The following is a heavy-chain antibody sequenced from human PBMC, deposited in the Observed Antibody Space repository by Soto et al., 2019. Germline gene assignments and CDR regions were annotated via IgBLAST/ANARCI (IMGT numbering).Heavy chain of an antibody. CDR3: ARDPTHYYDSSGYLSPYFDY. CDR1: GFTFSSYS. CDR2: ISSSSSYI. D-gene: IGHD3-22*01. V-gene: IGHV3-21*01. J-gene: IGHJ4*02. Sequence: GGSLRLSCAASGFTFSSYSMNWVRQAPGKGLEWVSSISSSSSYIYYADSVKGRFTISRDNAKNSLYLQMNSLRAEDTAVYYCARDPTHYYDSSGYLSPYFDYWGQGTLVTV.